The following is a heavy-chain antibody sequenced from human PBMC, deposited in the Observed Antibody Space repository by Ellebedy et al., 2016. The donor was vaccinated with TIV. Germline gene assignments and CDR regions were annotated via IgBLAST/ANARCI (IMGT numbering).Heavy chain of an antibody. CDR1: GFTFSSYW. D-gene: IGHD3-10*01. J-gene: IGHJ6*02. Sequence: GESLKISCAASGFTFSSYWMSSVRQAPGKGLEWVANIKQDGSEKYYVDSVKGRFTISRDNAKNSLYLQMNSLRAEDTAVYYCARSYDYGSGSYYTLYYYYGMDVWGQGTTVTVSS. CDR3: ARSYDYGSGSYYTLYYYYGMDV. V-gene: IGHV3-7*01. CDR2: IKQDGSEK.